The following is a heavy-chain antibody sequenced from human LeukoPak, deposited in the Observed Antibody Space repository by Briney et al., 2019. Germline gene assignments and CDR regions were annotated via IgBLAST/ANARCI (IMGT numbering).Heavy chain of an antibody. V-gene: IGHV3-23*01. Sequence: GGSLRLSRAASGFTFSTYAMRWVRQAPGKGLEWVSLICGSEGRTLYADSVKGRVTISRDNAKNTLYLEMNSLRAEDTAVYYCAKDSSIYDWGYMDVWGKGTTVTISS. CDR2: ICGSEGRT. D-gene: IGHD3-9*01. J-gene: IGHJ6*03. CDR1: GFTFSTYA. CDR3: AKDSSIYDWGYMDV.